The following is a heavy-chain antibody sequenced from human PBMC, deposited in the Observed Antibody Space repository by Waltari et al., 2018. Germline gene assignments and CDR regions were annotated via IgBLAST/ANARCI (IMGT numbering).Heavy chain of an antibody. J-gene: IGHJ4*02. D-gene: IGHD5-12*01. CDR2: INPTGGSK. CDR3: ARVGGDGYNYLLGY. CDR1: GYTFTTDY. Sequence: QVQLVQSGAEVKKPGASVKVSCMASGYTFTTDYMHWVRQAPGQGLEWMGTINPTGGSKIYAQKFQGRVTMTRDTSTSTVYMELSSLTSEDTAVYFCARVGGDGYNYLLGYWGQGTMVTVSS. V-gene: IGHV1-46*01.